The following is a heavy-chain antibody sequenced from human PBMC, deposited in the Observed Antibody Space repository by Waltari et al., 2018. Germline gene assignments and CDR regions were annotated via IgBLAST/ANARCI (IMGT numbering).Heavy chain of an antibody. D-gene: IGHD1-1*01. J-gene: IGHJ4*02. CDR2: MYSTGIT. Sequence: QVQLQESGPTLVKPSETLSLTCSVSGGPITNYYWSWIRQAPGKGLEWIGYMYSTGITNYSPSLNRRVTISFDTSKNQVSLRLTSVTAGDTAVYYCARGKGGAWYDGLNFDSWGQGTLVTVSS. CDR1: GGPITNYY. V-gene: IGHV4-59*01. CDR3: ARGKGGAWYDGLNFDS.